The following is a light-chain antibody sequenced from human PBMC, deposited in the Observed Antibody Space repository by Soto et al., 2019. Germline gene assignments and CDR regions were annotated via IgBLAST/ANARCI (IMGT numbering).Light chain of an antibody. J-gene: IGLJ1*01. CDR2: DTS. CDR3: SLSYSGGRVV. CDR1: TGAVTSGHY. V-gene: IGLV7-46*01. Sequence: QAVVTQEPSLTVSPGGTVTLTCGSSTGAVTSGHYPYWFQQKPGQAPRTLIYDTSNKHSWTPARFSGSLLGGKAALTLSGAQPEDEAEYYCSLSYSGGRVVFGTGTSSPS.